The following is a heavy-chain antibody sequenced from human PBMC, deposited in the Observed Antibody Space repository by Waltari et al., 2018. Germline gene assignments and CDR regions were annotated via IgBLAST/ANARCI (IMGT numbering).Heavy chain of an antibody. CDR1: GGYISSHDW. Sequence: QVQLQESGPGLVEPSGTLSLTCAAPGGYISSHDWWSWVRQPPGKGLEWIAEIHHTGNTNYNPSLKSRVTISVDTSKNQFSLKLTSLTAADTAIYYCARKGYYCIDFWGQGTLVTVSS. D-gene: IGHD3-22*01. J-gene: IGHJ4*02. V-gene: IGHV4-4*02. CDR3: ARKGYYCIDF. CDR2: IHHTGNT.